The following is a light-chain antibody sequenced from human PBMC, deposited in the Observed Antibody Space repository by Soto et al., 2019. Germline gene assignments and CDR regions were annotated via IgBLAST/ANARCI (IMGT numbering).Light chain of an antibody. J-gene: IGLJ1*01. CDR1: TTF. CDR3: NAFTTNDTFG. V-gene: IGLV2-14*03. Sequence: QSVLTQPASVSGSPGQSITISCTGATTFVSWYQQHPGKAPKLIIYDVINRPSGISKRFSGSKSGNTASLTISGLQAEDESVYYCNAFTTNDTFGFGTGTKVTVL. CDR2: DVI.